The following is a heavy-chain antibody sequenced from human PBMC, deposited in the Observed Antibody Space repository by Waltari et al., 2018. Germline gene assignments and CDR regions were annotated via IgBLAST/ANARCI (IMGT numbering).Heavy chain of an antibody. Sequence: QVQLVESGGGVVQPGGSLRLSCAASGFTFSSYGMHWVRQAPGKGLGWVECIRYDGSNKYYADSVKGRVTISRDKSKNTLYLQMNSLRAEDAAVYYCAKAFPGKLLRWPFSCAYWGQGTLVTVSS. CDR1: GFTFSSYG. J-gene: IGHJ4*02. V-gene: IGHV3-30*02. CDR3: AKAFPGKLLRWPFSCAY. D-gene: IGHD5-12*01. CDR2: IRYDGSNK.